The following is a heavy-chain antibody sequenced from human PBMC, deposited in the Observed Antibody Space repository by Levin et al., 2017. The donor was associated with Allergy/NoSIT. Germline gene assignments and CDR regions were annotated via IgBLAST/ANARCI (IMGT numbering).Heavy chain of an antibody. Sequence: SETLSLTCTVSGGSISSYYWSWIRQPPGKGLEWIGYIYYSGSTNYNPSLKSRVTISVDTSKNQFSLKLSSVTAADTAVYYCARVSGYDYWYFDLWGRGTLVTVSS. D-gene: IGHD5-12*01. V-gene: IGHV4-59*01. J-gene: IGHJ2*01. CDR2: IYYSGST. CDR3: ARVSGYDYWYFDL. CDR1: GGSISSYY.